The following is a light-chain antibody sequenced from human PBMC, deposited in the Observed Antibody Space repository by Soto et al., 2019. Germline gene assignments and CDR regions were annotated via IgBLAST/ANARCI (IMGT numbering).Light chain of an antibody. CDR1: SSNIGSNY. V-gene: IGLV1-47*01. CDR3: AAWDDSLSGVV. J-gene: IGLJ2*01. Sequence: QSVLTQPPSASGTPGQRVTISCSRSSSNIGSNYVYWFQQLPGTVPQLLIYRNNERPSGVPDRFSGSKSGTSASLAISGLRSEDEADYYCAAWDDSLSGVVFGGGTKVTVL. CDR2: RNN.